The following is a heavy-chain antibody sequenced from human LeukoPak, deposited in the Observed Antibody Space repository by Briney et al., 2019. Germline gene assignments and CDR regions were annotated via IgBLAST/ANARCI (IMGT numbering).Heavy chain of an antibody. D-gene: IGHD4-11*01. CDR3: ARVGNYGYYYYYMDV. CDR2: IYYSGST. Sequence: SETLSLICTVSGGSISSYYWSWIRQPPGKGLEWIGYIYYSGSTNYNPSLKSRVSISVDTSKNQFSLKLSSVTAADTAVYYCARVGNYGYYYYYMDVWGKRTTVTVSS. J-gene: IGHJ6*03. V-gene: IGHV4-59*01. CDR1: GGSISSYY.